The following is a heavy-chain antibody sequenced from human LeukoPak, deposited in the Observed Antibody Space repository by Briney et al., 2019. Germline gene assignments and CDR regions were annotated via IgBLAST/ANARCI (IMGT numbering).Heavy chain of an antibody. Sequence: AASVKVSCKASGYTFTSYGISWVRQAPGQGLEWMGWISAYNGNTNYAQKLQGRVTMTTDTSTSTAYMELRSLRSDDTAVYYCARANYYGSGGYYYYYGMDVWGKGTTVTVSS. CDR3: ARANYYGSGGYYYYYGMDV. V-gene: IGHV1-18*04. CDR2: ISAYNGNT. J-gene: IGHJ6*04. D-gene: IGHD3-10*01. CDR1: GYTFTSYG.